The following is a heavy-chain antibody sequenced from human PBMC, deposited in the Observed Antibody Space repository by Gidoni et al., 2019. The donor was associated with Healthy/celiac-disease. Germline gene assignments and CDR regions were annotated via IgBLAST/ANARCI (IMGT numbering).Heavy chain of an antibody. Sequence: QVQLQESGPGLVKPSETLSLTGTVSGGPISSYYWSWIRQPAGKGLEWIGRIYTSGSTNYNPSLKSRVTMSVDTSKNQFSLKLSSVTAADTAVYYCARDYYGSGSPNWFDPWGQGTLVTVSS. CDR2: IYTSGST. J-gene: IGHJ5*02. D-gene: IGHD3-10*01. CDR3: ARDYYGSGSPNWFDP. CDR1: GGPISSYY. V-gene: IGHV4-4*07.